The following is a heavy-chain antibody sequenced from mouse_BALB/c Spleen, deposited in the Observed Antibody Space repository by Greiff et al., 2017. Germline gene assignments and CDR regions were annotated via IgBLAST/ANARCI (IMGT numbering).Heavy chain of an antibody. V-gene: IGHV1-31*01. CDR3: ARDYGSSYLFAY. D-gene: IGHD1-1*01. CDR1: GYSFTGYY. J-gene: IGHJ3*01. Sequence: VQLQQSGPELVKPGASVKISCKASGYSFTGYYMHWVKQSHVKSLEWIGRINPYNGATSYNQNFKDKASLTVDKSSSTAYMELHSLTSEDSAVYYCARDYGSSYLFAYWGQGTLVTVSA. CDR2: INPYNGAT.